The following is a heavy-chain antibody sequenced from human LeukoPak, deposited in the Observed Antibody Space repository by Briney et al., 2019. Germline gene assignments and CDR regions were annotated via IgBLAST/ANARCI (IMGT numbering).Heavy chain of an antibody. D-gene: IGHD6-13*01. Sequence: GGSLRLSCSASGFTVSSNYMSWVRRAPGKGLDWVSVIYRGGSTYYADSVKGRFTISRDNSKNTLYLQMNSLRAEDTAVYYCARVGYIQAFDIWGQGTMVTVSS. CDR3: ARVGYIQAFDI. V-gene: IGHV3-66*01. CDR1: GFTVSSNY. CDR2: IYRGGST. J-gene: IGHJ3*02.